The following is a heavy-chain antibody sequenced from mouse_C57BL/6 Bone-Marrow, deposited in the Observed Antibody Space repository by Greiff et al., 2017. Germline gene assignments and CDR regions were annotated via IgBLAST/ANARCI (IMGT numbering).Heavy chain of an antibody. D-gene: IGHD1-1*01. CDR3: TTTVGYFDY. CDR1: GFNIKDDY. Sequence: EVQLQESGAELVRPGASVKLSCTASGFNIKDDYMHWVKQRPEQGLEWIGWIDPENGDTEYASKFQGKATITADTSSNTAYLQLSSLTSEDTAVYDCTTTVGYFDYWGQGTTLTVAS. J-gene: IGHJ2*01. V-gene: IGHV14-4*01. CDR2: IDPENGDT.